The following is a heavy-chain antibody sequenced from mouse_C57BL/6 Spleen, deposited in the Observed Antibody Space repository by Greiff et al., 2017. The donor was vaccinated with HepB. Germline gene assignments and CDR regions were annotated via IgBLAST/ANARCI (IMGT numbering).Heavy chain of an antibody. Sequence: DVQLVESGGGLVQPKGSLKLSCAASGFSFNTYAMNWVRQAPGKGLEWVARIRSKSNNYATYYADSVKDRFTISRDDSESMLYLQMNNLKTEDTAMYYCVRQYYYGSSYGYFDVWGTGTTVTVSS. CDR3: VRQYYYGSSYGYFDV. J-gene: IGHJ1*03. V-gene: IGHV10-1*01. CDR2: IRSKSNNYAT. D-gene: IGHD1-1*01. CDR1: GFSFNTYA.